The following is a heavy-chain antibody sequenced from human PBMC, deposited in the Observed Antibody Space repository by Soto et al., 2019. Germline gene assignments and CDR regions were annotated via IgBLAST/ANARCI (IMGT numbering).Heavy chain of an antibody. D-gene: IGHD2-15*01. V-gene: IGHV1-18*01. J-gene: IGHJ4*02. CDR1: GYTFTSYG. CDR3: ARDLSGNPGY. CDR2: ISAYNGNT. Sequence: QVQLLQSGAEVKKPGASLKVSCKASGYTFTSYGISCVRQAHGQGFEWMGWISAYNGNTNYAQKLPGRVTMTTDTSTTTAYRELRSLRSDDTAVYYCARDLSGNPGYWGQGTLVTVSS.